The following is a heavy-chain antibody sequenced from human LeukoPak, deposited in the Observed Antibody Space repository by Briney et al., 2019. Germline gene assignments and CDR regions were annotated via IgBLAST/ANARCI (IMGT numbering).Heavy chain of an antibody. J-gene: IGHJ4*02. V-gene: IGHV1-69*13. CDR1: GGTFSSYA. Sequence: ASVKVSCKASGGTFSSYAISWVRQAPGQGLEWMGGIIPTFGTANYAQKFQGRVTITADESTSTAYMELSSLRSEDTAVYYCARGGGYCSGGSCYTLSDYWGQGTLVTVSS. CDR2: IIPTFGTA. D-gene: IGHD2-15*01. CDR3: ARGGGYCSGGSCYTLSDY.